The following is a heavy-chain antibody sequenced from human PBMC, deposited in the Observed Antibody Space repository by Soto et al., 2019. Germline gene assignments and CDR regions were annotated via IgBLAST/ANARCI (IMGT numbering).Heavy chain of an antibody. D-gene: IGHD6-6*01. Sequence: GGSLRLSCAASGFTFDDFAMHWVRQAPGKGLEWVSCVDWNSGSTDYAASVKGRFTIARDHARNSLYLQMNSLRTEDTALYYCVKGLGSYEVKFGMDVWGQGTTDTVS. CDR1: GFTFDDFA. V-gene: IGHV3-9*01. J-gene: IGHJ6*02. CDR2: VDWNSGST. CDR3: VKGLGSYEVKFGMDV.